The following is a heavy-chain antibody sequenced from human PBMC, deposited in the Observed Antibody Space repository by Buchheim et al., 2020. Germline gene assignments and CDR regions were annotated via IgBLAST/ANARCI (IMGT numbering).Heavy chain of an antibody. D-gene: IGHD2-21*02. CDR1: GFTFSDYY. V-gene: IGHV3-11*01. CDR3: TRDYIGDPEAFFDN. J-gene: IGHJ4*02. CDR2: VSHSGTIK. Sequence: QVQLVESGGGLVKPGGSLRLSCAASGFTFSDYYMSWIRQAPGKGLEWIAYVSHSGTIKRYADSVKGRFTISRDNVRKSAFLQMDSLRAEDTATYFCTRDYIGDPEAFFDNWGQGSL.